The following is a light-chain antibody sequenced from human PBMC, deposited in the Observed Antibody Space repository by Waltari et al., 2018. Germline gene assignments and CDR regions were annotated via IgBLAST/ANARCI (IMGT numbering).Light chain of an antibody. CDR1: ESISIN. J-gene: IGKJ2*01. V-gene: IGKV3-15*01. CDR2: GAS. CDR3: HQYNNRPPYT. Sequence: TQSPATLSVSLGERVTLTCRASESISINLAWYQQKPGQPTRLDNHGASKRATGVPARFAGSGSRTEFTLTITSLQSEDIAVYYCHQYNNRPPYTFGQGTKLEIK.